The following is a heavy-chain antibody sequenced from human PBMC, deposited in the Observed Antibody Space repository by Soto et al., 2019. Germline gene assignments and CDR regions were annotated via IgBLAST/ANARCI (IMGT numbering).Heavy chain of an antibody. Sequence: LRLSCEASGFSFSSYAMIWVRQAPGKGLEWVSVISGSGGSSYFADSVKGRFTISRDNSKNMLYLEMSSLRAEDTAVYFCAKGSIEYSASIDYWGQGTLVTVSS. CDR3: AKGSIEYSASIDY. J-gene: IGHJ4*02. CDR2: ISGSGGSS. D-gene: IGHD4-4*01. CDR1: GFSFSSYA. V-gene: IGHV3-23*01.